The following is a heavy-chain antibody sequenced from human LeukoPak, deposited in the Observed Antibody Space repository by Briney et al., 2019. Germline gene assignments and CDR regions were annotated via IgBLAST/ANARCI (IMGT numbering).Heavy chain of an antibody. CDR3: ARVDKTLEPGIAVAGTFEYAFDI. J-gene: IGHJ3*02. Sequence: GGSLRLSCAASGFTFSSYWMSWVRQAPGKGLEWVSSISSSSSYIYYADSVKGRFTISRDNAKNSLYLQMNSLRAEDTAVYYCARVDKTLEPGIAVAGTFEYAFDIWGQGTMVTVSS. V-gene: IGHV3-21*01. CDR1: GFTFSSYW. D-gene: IGHD6-19*01. CDR2: ISSSSSYI.